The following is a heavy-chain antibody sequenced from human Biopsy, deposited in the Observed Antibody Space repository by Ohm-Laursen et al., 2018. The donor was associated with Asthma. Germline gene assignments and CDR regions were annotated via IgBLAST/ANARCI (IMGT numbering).Heavy chain of an antibody. CDR1: GFTVGDYW. Sequence: GSLRLSCAASGFTVGDYWMCWVCQVPGKGLEWVANMKHDGSEKNHVDSLKGRFTISRDNAKNSLYLQMNSLRAEDTAVYYCAGTFHFWSPYHAEHYQLWGQGTLVTVSS. V-gene: IGHV3-7*01. J-gene: IGHJ1*01. CDR3: AGTFHFWSPYHAEHYQL. CDR2: MKHDGSEK. D-gene: IGHD3-3*01.